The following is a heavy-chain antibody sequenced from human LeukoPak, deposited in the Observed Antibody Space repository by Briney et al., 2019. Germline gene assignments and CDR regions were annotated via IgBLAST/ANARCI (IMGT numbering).Heavy chain of an antibody. CDR1: GVTVSSTY. CDR3: AKGALEWLLGIDY. CDR2: IYGGSST. Sequence: PGRSLRLSCAASGVTVSSTYMSWVRQAPGKGLEWVSVIYGGSSTYNADSVKGRFTISRDNSKNTLYLQMNSLRAEDTAVYYCAKGALEWLLGIDYWGQGTLVTVSS. D-gene: IGHD3-3*01. J-gene: IGHJ4*02. V-gene: IGHV3-66*01.